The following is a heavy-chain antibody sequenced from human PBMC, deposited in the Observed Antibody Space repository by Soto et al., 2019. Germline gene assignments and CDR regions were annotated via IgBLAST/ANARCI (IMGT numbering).Heavy chain of an antibody. CDR3: AREQQLVYFDY. CDR2: ISSTTNYI. CDR1: GFTFTRYS. V-gene: IGHV3-21*04. D-gene: IGHD6-13*01. J-gene: IGHJ4*02. Sequence: GGSLRLSCAASGFTFTRYSMNWVRQAPGKGLEWVSSISSTTNYIYYGDSMKGRFTISRDNAKNSLYLEMNSLRSEDTAVYYCAREQQLVYFDYWGQGTLVTVSS.